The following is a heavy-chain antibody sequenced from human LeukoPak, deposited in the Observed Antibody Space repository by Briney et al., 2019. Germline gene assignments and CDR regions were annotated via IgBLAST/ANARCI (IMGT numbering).Heavy chain of an antibody. CDR3: ARARMLFEVRFDP. Sequence: ASVEVSCKASGYTFTGYYMHWVRQAPGQGLEWMGWINPNSGGTNYAQKFQGRVTMTRDTSISTAYMELSRLRSDDTAVYYCARARMLFEVRFDPWGQGTLVTVSS. D-gene: IGHD3/OR15-3a*01. J-gene: IGHJ5*02. CDR2: INPNSGGT. CDR1: GYTFTGYY. V-gene: IGHV1-2*02.